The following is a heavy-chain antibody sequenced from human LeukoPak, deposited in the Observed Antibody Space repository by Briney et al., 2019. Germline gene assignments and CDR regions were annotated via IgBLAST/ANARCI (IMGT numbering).Heavy chain of an antibody. CDR3: ARVYYYDSSGYFLSP. CDR2: ISSSSSYI. D-gene: IGHD3-22*01. V-gene: IGHV3-21*01. J-gene: IGHJ5*02. Sequence: GGSLRLSCTVSGFTVSSNSMNWVRQAPGKGLEWVSSISSSSSYIYYADSVKGRFTISRDNAKNSLYLQMNSLRAEDTAVYYCARVYYYDSSGYFLSPWGQGTLVTVSS. CDR1: GFTVSSNS.